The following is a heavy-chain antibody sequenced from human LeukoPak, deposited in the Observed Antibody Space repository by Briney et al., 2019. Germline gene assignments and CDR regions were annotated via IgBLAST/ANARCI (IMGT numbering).Heavy chain of an antibody. Sequence: GGSLRLSCAATGLSVSSNFMSWVRQAPGKGLEWVSVIYGGGSTYYADSVKGRFTISRDTPKNTLYLQMNSLRAGDTAVYYCARCGTHYGMDVWGQGTTVTVSS. V-gene: IGHV3-53*01. J-gene: IGHJ6*02. D-gene: IGHD1-1*01. CDR3: ARCGTHYGMDV. CDR2: IYGGGST. CDR1: GLSVSSNF.